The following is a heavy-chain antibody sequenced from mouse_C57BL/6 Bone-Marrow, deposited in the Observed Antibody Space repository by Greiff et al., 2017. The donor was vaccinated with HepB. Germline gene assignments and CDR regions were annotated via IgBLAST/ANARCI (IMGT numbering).Heavy chain of an antibody. D-gene: IGHD2-4*01. Sequence: QVQLQQSGPELVKPGASVNISCKASGYSFTSYYIHWVKQRPGQGLEWIGWIYPGSGNTKYNEKFKGKATLTADTSSSTAYMQLSSLTSEDSAVYYCAREKRLRPFDYWGQGTTLTVSS. J-gene: IGHJ2*01. CDR1: GYSFTSYY. CDR2: IYPGSGNT. CDR3: AREKRLRPFDY. V-gene: IGHV1-66*01.